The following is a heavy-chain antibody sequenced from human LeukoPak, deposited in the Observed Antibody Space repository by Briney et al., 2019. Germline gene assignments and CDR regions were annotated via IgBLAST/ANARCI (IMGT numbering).Heavy chain of an antibody. CDR1: GFTVSSNY. J-gene: IGHJ4*02. CDR2: IYSGGST. D-gene: IGHD6-13*01. CDR3: AKDKYSRMFDY. Sequence: GGSLRLSCAASGFTVSSNYMSWVRQAPGKGLEWVSVIYSGGSTYYADSVKGRFTISRDNSKNTLYLQMNSLRAEDTAVYYCAKDKYSRMFDYWGQVTLVTVSS. V-gene: IGHV3-66*01.